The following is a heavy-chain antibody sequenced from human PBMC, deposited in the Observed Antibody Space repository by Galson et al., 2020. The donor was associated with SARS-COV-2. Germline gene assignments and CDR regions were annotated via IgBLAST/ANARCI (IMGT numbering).Heavy chain of an antibody. CDR1: GGSMSSHY. Sequence: SETLSLTCTVSGGSMSSHYWTWIRQPPGKGLEWLAYIHHNGNSNYNPTLQSRITISVDTSKKQVSLKMNSVSAADTAVYYCARGVYWRYTLDVWGQGTTVTVSS. CDR3: ARGVYWRYTLDV. V-gene: IGHV4-4*09. J-gene: IGHJ6*02. D-gene: IGHD2-8*02. CDR2: IHHNGNS.